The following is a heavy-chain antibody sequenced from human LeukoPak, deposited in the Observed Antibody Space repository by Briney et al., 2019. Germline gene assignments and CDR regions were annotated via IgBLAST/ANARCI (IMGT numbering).Heavy chain of an antibody. V-gene: IGHV1-2*02. J-gene: IGHJ2*01. CDR1: GYSFTDYL. Sequence: ASVKVSCKTSGYSFTDYLIHWVRQAPGQGLEWMGWINPNSGGTNYAQKFQGRVTMTRDTSISTAYMEPSSLRSEDTAVYYCATARDIVVVPAAMWKYFDLWGRGTLVTVSS. CDR2: INPNSGGT. D-gene: IGHD2-2*01. CDR3: ATARDIVVVPAAMWKYFDL.